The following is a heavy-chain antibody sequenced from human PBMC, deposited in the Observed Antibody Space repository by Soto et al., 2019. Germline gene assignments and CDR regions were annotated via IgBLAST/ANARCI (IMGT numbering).Heavy chain of an antibody. CDR3: AKVPTADGTAPYFDY. CDR2: ISGSGGST. D-gene: IGHD6-13*01. V-gene: IGHV3-23*01. J-gene: IGHJ4*02. CDR1: GFTFSSYA. Sequence: EVQLLESGGGLVQPGGSLRLSCAASGFTFSSYAMSWVRQAPGKGLEWVSAISGSGGSTYYADSVKGRFTISRDNSKNTPYLQMNSLRAEDTAVYYYAKVPTADGTAPYFDYWGQGTLVTVSS.